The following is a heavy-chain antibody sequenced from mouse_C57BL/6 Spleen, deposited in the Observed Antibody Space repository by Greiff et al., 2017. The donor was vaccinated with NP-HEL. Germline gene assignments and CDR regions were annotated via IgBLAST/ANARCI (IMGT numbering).Heavy chain of an antibody. D-gene: IGHD1-1*01. V-gene: IGHV1-15*01. J-gene: IGHJ3*01. CDR3: TRLRGYYGSSYGFAY. Sequence: QVQLQQSGAELVRPGASVTLSCKASGYTFTDYEMHWVKQTPVHGLEWIGAIDPETGGTASNQKFKGKAILTADKSSSTAYMELRSLTSEDSAVYYCTRLRGYYGSSYGFAYWGQGTLVTVSA. CDR2: IDPETGGT. CDR1: GYTFTDYE.